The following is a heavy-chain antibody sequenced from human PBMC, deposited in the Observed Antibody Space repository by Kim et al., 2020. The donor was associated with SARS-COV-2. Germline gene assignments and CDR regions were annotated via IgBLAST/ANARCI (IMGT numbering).Heavy chain of an antibody. CDR2: IYHSGST. Sequence: SETLSLTCAVSGDSISSSNWWSWVRQPPGKGLEWIGEIYHSGSTNYNPSLKSRVTISVDKSKNQFSLKLSSVTAADTAVYYCARFRDIVATIGYYYDSSGYFDYWGQGTLVTVSS. V-gene: IGHV4-4*02. D-gene: IGHD3-22*01. CDR1: GDSISSSNW. J-gene: IGHJ4*02. CDR3: ARFRDIVATIGYYYDSSGYFDY.